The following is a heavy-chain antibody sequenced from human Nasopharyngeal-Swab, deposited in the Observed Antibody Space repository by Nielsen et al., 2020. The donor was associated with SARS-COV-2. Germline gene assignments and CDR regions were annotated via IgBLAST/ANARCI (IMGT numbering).Heavy chain of an antibody. Sequence: GESLKISCVASGYSFRTYGMSWVRQAPGKGLEWVAVISYDGSNKFYADPVKGRFSISRDNSENTLYLQMNSLRPEDTAVYYCVKDRIVATNLFDYWGQGTLVTVSS. CDR1: GYSFRTYG. CDR3: VKDRIVATNLFDY. J-gene: IGHJ4*02. D-gene: IGHD5-12*01. V-gene: IGHV3-30*18. CDR2: ISYDGSNK.